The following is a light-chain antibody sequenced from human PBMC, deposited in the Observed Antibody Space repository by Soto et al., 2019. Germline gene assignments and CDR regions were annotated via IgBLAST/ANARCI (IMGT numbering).Light chain of an antibody. Sequence: QSALTQAASVSGSPGQSIAISCTGTSSNIGTYNFVSWYQHHPGKVPKLMIYDDTKRPSGISNRFSGSKSGNTASLTISGLQAEDEADYYCSSYAGSGSDDYVFGTGTKVTVL. CDR1: SSNIGTYNF. CDR3: SSYAGSGSDDYV. J-gene: IGLJ1*01. V-gene: IGLV2-23*01. CDR2: DDT.